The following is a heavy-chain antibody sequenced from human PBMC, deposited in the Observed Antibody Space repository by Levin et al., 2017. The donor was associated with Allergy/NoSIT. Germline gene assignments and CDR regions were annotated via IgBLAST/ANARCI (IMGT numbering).Heavy chain of an antibody. V-gene: IGHV1-69*13. Sequence: SVKVSCKASGGTFGNYVISWVRQAPGQGLEWMRGVVPFFDTSNSAQRFQGRVTITADDSTNTAYMELSRLSSEDTAVDYCARGVPTGMSSDYNYFDSWGQGTLVTVSS. J-gene: IGHJ4*02. CDR3: ARGVPTGMSSDYNYFDS. CDR2: VVPFFDTS. CDR1: GGTFGNYV. D-gene: IGHD3-22*01.